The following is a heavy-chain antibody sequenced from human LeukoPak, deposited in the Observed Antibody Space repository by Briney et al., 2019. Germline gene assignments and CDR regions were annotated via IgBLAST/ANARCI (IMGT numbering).Heavy chain of an antibody. CDR1: GFTFSGSA. CDR2: IRSKANSYAT. V-gene: IGHV3-73*01. D-gene: IGHD1-26*01. CDR3: TSRLSPARFYSGSYQIDY. J-gene: IGHJ4*02. Sequence: GGSLRLSCAASGFTFSGSAMHWVRQASGKGLEWVGRIRSKANSYATAYAASVKGRFTISRDDSNNTAYLQMNSLKTEDTAVYYCTSRLSPARFYSGSYQIDYWGQGTLVTVSS.